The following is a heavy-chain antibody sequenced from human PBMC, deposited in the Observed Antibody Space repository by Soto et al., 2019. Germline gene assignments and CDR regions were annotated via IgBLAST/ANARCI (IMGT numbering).Heavy chain of an antibody. D-gene: IGHD4-17*01. J-gene: IGHJ2*01. Sequence: GGSLRVFGAASGFTFVAFSIAWVRQRPWTGLEWVSSLSGGGGSTYYNNSVRGRFTISRDNSNSTLFLQMNNLRAEDTAVYFCAKTHRATTAATRYWYFDLSCRGTQVNV. CDR2: LSGGGGST. CDR3: AKTHRATTAATRYWYFDL. CDR1: GFTFVAFS. V-gene: IGHV3-23*01.